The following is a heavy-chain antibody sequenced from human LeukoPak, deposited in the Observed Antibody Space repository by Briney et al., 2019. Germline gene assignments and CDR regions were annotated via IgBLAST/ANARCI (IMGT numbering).Heavy chain of an antibody. J-gene: IGHJ4*02. D-gene: IGHD5-24*01. CDR1: GYNFTSYW. Sequence: GESLKISCKGSGYNFTSYWIGWVRQMPGKGQEWMGIIYPGDSDTRYSPSFQGQVTISADKSISTAYLQWSSLKASDTAMYYCARRIEMATTSLYYFDYWGQGTLVTVSS. V-gene: IGHV5-51*01. CDR2: IYPGDSDT. CDR3: ARRIEMATTSLYYFDY.